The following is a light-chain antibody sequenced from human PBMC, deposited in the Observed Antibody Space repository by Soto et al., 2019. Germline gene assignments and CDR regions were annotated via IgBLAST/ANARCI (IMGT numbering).Light chain of an antibody. V-gene: IGKV3-20*01. CDR2: GAS. J-gene: IGKJ4*01. CDR3: QHYGSSPLT. Sequence: EIVLTQSPGTLSLSPGEGGTLSCRASQSISSSYLAWYQQKPGQTPRLLIYGASSRATGIPDRFSGSGSGTDFTLTISRLEPEDFAMYYCQHYGSSPLTFGGGTKVDIK. CDR1: QSISSSY.